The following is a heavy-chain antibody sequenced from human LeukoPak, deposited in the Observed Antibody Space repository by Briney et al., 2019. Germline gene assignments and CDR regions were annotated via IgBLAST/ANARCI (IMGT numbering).Heavy chain of an antibody. CDR3: ARDYGDYRRYGMDV. J-gene: IGHJ6*02. CDR2: IIPIFGIA. D-gene: IGHD4-17*01. V-gene: IGHV1-69*04. CDR1: GGTFSSYA. Sequence: GASVKVSCKSSGGTFSSYAISWVRQAPGQGLEWMGRIIPIFGIANYAQKFQGRVTITADKSTSTAYMELSSLRSDDTAVYYCARDYGDYRRYGMDVWGQGTTVTVSS.